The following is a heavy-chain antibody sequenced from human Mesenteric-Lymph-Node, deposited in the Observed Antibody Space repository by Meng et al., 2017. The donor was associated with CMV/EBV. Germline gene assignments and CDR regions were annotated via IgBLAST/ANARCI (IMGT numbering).Heavy chain of an antibody. CDR1: GFDFSTYV. CDR2: ISHDGSVE. CDR3: AKVAPGSAGRYFDY. V-gene: IGHV3-30*04. Sequence: SGFDFSTYVMHWVRQAPGKGLEWVALISHDGSVEDYADSVRGRFTISRGNSKNTLFLQMNSLRAEDTAVYYCAKVAPGSAGRYFDYWGQGTVVTVSS. J-gene: IGHJ4*02. D-gene: IGHD6-25*01.